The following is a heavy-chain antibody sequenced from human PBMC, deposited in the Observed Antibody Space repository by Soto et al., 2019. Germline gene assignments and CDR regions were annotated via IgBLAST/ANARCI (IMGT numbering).Heavy chain of an antibody. J-gene: IGHJ4*02. CDR3: ARGPPSGSFSLTPRY. CDR1: GYSFHNFG. CDR2: ISGQIAKT. V-gene: IGHV1-18*04. Sequence: QVQLVQSGPEVKKPGASVKVSCKASGYSFHNFGIIWVRQAPGQGLEWMGWISGQIAKTSYAQKFQGKVTMTTDTSTSTAYMELNTLTSDDTAMYYCARGPPSGSFSLTPRYWGQGTLVTVSS. D-gene: IGHD1-26*01.